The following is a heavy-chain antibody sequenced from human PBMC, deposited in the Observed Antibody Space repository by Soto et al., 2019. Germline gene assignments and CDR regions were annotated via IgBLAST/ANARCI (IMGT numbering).Heavy chain of an antibody. J-gene: IGHJ3*02. CDR3: ARDSTYYFDSSGSAVRAFDI. CDR2: IYYSGST. V-gene: IGHV4-30-4*01. CDR1: GGSISSDYYY. Sequence: SETLSLTCTVSGGSISSDYYYWSWIRQPPGKGLEWIGYIYYSGSTYYNPSLKSRLTISLDTSKNQFSLKLSSVTAADTAVHYCARDSTYYFDSSGSAVRAFDIWGQGTMVTVSS. D-gene: IGHD3-22*01.